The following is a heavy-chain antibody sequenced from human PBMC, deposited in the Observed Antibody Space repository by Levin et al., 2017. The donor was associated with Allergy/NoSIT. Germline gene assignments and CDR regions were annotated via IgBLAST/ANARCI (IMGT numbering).Heavy chain of an antibody. CDR3: ARDKAEFYYDSSGYYGTDDAFDI. V-gene: IGHV1-18*01. J-gene: IGHJ3*02. CDR1: GYTFTSYG. CDR2: ISAYNGNT. D-gene: IGHD3-22*01. Sequence: ASVKVSCKASGYTFTSYGISWVRQAPGQGLEWMGWISAYNGNTNYAQKLQGRVTMTTDTSTSTAYMELRSLRSDDTAVYYCARDKAEFYYDSSGYYGTDDAFDIWGQGTMVTVSS.